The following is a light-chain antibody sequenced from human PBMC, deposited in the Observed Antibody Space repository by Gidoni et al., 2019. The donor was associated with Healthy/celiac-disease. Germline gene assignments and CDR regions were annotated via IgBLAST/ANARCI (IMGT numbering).Light chain of an antibody. Sequence: QSVLTQPPSVSAATRQRVTISCSGSSSNIGNNAVNWYQQLPGKAPKLLLYYDDLLPSGVSDRFSGSKSGTSASLAISGLQSEDEADYYCAAWDDSLNGVVFGGGTKLTVL. V-gene: IGLV1-36*01. CDR3: AAWDDSLNGVV. CDR1: SSNIGNNA. J-gene: IGLJ2*01. CDR2: YDD.